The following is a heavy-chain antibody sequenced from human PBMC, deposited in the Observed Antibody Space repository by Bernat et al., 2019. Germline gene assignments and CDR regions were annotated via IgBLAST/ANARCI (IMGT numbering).Heavy chain of an antibody. D-gene: IGHD2-2*01. CDR3: ARDTGRNQLRSGFDD. J-gene: IGHJ4*02. CDR2: IHDSGRT. Sequence: QVQLLESGPGLVKPSETLSLTCSVSGGSISSFYWRWIRQPPGKGPAWIGYIHDSGRTNCNTTLKSRVIISVETSKNQFSLRMRYVTAADTAMYDCARDTGRNQLRSGFDDWGQGTLVTVSS. CDR1: GGSISSFY. V-gene: IGHV4-59*12.